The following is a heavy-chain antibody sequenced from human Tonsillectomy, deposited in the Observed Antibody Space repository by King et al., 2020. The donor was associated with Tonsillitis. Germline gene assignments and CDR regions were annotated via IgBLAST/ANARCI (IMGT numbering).Heavy chain of an antibody. V-gene: IGHV4-39*01. D-gene: IGHD6-19*01. Sequence: QLQESGPGLVKPSETLSLTCTVSGGSISSSSYYWGWIRQPPGKGLEWIGSIYYSGSTYYNPSLKSRVTISVDTSKNQFSLKLSSVTAADTALYYCARRYSSGWSQYPFDYWGQGTLVTVSS. J-gene: IGHJ4*02. CDR3: ARRYSSGWSQYPFDY. CDR2: IYYSGST. CDR1: GGSISSSSYY.